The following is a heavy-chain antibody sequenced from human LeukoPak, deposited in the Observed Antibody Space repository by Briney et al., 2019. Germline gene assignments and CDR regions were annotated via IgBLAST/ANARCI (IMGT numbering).Heavy chain of an antibody. CDR1: GGTFSSYA. CDR2: IIPIFGTA. J-gene: IGHJ4*02. Sequence: ASVKVSCKASGGTFSSYAISWVRQAPGQGLEWMGGIIPIFGTANYAQKFQGRVTSTADESTSTDYMELSSLRSEDTAVYYCARDLYGDYFDYWGQGTLVTVSS. CDR3: ARDLYGDYFDY. V-gene: IGHV1-69*13. D-gene: IGHD4-17*01.